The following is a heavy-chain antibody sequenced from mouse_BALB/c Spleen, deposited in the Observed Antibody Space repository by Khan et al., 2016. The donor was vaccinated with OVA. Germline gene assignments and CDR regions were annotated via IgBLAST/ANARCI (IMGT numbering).Heavy chain of an antibody. J-gene: IGHJ3*01. V-gene: IGHV1-7*01. Sequence: QVQLQQSGAELAKPGASVKLSCKASGYTFTNYWMHWVKQRPGQGLEWIGSIYPGSANTEYNQKFKGKATLTADKSSSTAYLQLSSLTSEDSAVYVCSSQSSTDSWFAYWGQGTLVTVSA. CDR3: SSQSSTDSWFAY. D-gene: IGHD1-3*01. CDR2: IYPGSANT. CDR1: GYTFTNYW.